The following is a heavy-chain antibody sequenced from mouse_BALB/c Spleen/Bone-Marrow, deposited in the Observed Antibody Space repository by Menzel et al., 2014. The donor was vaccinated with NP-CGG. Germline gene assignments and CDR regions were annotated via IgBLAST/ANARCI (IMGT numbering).Heavy chain of an antibody. D-gene: IGHD2-14*01. CDR2: IDPYYGGI. V-gene: IGHV1-39*01. CDR3: ARSIEYRPLTY. CDR1: GYSFTGYN. Sequence: VQLQQSGPELVKPGASVKISCKASGYSFTGYNMNWVKQTNGKSLEWIGNIDPYYGGISYNQKFKDKATLTVDKSSSTAYIQLKSLTSEDSALYYCARSIEYRPLTYWGQGTLVTVSA. J-gene: IGHJ3*01.